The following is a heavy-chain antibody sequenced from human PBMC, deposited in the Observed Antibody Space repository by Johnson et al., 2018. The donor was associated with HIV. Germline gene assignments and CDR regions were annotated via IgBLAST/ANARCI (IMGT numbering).Heavy chain of an antibody. CDR3: AKDPIVLVVYAISAFDI. CDR1: GFTFSSYA. CDR2: ISGSGGST. Sequence: VQLVESGGGLVKPGGSLRLSCAASGFTFSSYAMSWVRQAPGKGLEWVSAISGSGGSTYYADSVKGRFTISRDNSKNTLYLQMNSLRAEDTAVYYCAKDPIVLVVYAISAFDIWGQGTMVTVSS. V-gene: IGHV3-23*04. D-gene: IGHD2-8*02. J-gene: IGHJ3*02.